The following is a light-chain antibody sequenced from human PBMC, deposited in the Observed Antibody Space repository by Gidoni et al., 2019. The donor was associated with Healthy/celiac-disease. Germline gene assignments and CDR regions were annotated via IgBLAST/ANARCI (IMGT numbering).Light chain of an antibody. V-gene: IGKV3-11*01. CDR3: QQRSNSPFT. Sequence: EIVLTQSPAPLPLSPGERATLSCRASQSVSSYLAWYQQTPGQAPRLLIYDASNRAPGLPDSFSGSVSGTDFTLTISSLEPEDFAVYYCQQRSNSPFTFGPGTKVEIK. CDR2: DAS. CDR1: QSVSSY. J-gene: IGKJ3*01.